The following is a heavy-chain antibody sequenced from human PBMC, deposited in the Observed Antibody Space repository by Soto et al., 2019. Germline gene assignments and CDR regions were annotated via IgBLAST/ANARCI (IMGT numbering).Heavy chain of an antibody. CDR3: ATVGSGWYFD. V-gene: IGHV3-74*01. CDR1: GFTFSSSW. CDR2: IKSDGSST. J-gene: IGHJ4*02. Sequence: EVQLVESGGGLVQPGGSLRLSCAASGFTFSSSWMHWVRQAPGKGLVWVSRIKSDGSSTTYADSVKGRFTISRDNAKNTLSLQMNSLRAEDTAVSYCATVGSGWYFDWGQGTLVTVSS. D-gene: IGHD6-19*01.